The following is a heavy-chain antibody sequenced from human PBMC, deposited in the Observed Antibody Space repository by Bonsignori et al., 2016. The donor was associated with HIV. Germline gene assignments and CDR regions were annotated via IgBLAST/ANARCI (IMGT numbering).Heavy chain of an antibody. Sequence: WIRQPPGKGLEWIGYIYYSGSTNYSPSLKSRVTMSVETSKNQFSLKLNSVTAADTAVYYCARGSWGYINYWGQGTPVTVSS. J-gene: IGHJ4*02. V-gene: IGHV4-59*01. CDR3: ARGSWGYINY. D-gene: IGHD7-27*01. CDR2: IYYSGST.